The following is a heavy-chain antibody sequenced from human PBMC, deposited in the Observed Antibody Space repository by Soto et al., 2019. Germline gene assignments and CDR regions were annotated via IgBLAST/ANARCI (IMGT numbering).Heavy chain of an antibody. D-gene: IGHD6-19*01. J-gene: IGHJ4*02. V-gene: IGHV1-18*01. CDR2: ISGNNGNT. Sequence: ASVKVSCKASGYTFTTFGITWVRQAPGQGLEWMGWISGNNGNTKYAQNLQGRVTVTTDTSTSTAYMELRSLRSDDTAVYYCARGRGDSSSWYSLYWGQGTLVTVSS. CDR1: GYTFTTFG. CDR3: ARGRGDSSSWYSLY.